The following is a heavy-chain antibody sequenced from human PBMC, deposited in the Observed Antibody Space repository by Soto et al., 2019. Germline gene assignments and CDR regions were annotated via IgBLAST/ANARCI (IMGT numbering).Heavy chain of an antibody. Sequence: QVQLQESGPGLVKPSQTLSLTCTVSGGSIDNYEYYWTWIRQPPGKGLEWVGYIYYSGRTNYNPSLNSRLTIPLDTSKNQFSLRLTSVSAADTAMYYCARDRSNSPDYFDFWGQGTLVTVSS. V-gene: IGHV4-30-4*01. CDR2: IYYSGRT. J-gene: IGHJ4*02. CDR3: ARDRSNSPDYFDF. D-gene: IGHD6-6*01. CDR1: GGSIDNYEYY.